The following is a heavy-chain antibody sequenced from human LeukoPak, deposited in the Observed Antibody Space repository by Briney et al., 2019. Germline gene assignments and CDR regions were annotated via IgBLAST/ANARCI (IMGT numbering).Heavy chain of an antibody. V-gene: IGHV3-66*02. CDR2: IYSGGST. CDR3: ARESCSGGSCYFDY. D-gene: IGHD2-15*01. CDR1: GFTVSSNY. Sequence: GGSLRLSCAASGFTVSSNYMSWLRQAPGKGLEWVSVIYSGGSTYYADSVKGRFTISRDNSKNTLYLQMNSLRAEDTAVYYCARESCSGGSCYFDYWGQGTLVTVSS. J-gene: IGHJ4*02.